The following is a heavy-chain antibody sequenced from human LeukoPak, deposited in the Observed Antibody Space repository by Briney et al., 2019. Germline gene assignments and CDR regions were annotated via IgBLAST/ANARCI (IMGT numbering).Heavy chain of an antibody. CDR3: ARDSPAYGDALFDY. CDR1: GYTFTGYY. V-gene: IGHV1-2*02. Sequence: EASVKVSCKASGYTFTGYYMHWVRQAPGQGLEWMGWINPNSGGTNYAQKFQGRVTTTRDTSISTAYMELSRLRSDDTAVYYCARDSPAYGDALFDYWGQGTLVTVSS. J-gene: IGHJ4*02. D-gene: IGHD4-17*01. CDR2: INPNSGGT.